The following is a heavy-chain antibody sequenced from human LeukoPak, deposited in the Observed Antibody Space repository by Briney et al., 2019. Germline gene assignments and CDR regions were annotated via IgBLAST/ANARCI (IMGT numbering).Heavy chain of an antibody. CDR1: GFTVSSYS. D-gene: IGHD2-2*01. CDR3: ARDADIVVVPAAARSDY. J-gene: IGHJ4*02. V-gene: IGHV3-21*01. CDR2: ISSSTSYI. Sequence: GGSLRLSCAASGFTVSSYSMNRVRQAPGQGLEWVSSISSSTSYIYYADSVKGRLTSSRDNDKNSLDLQMNSLGAEDTAVYYFARDADIVVVPAAARSDYWGQGTLVTVSS.